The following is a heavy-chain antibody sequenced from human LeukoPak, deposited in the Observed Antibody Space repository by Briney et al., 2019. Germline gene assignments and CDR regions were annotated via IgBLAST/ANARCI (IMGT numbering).Heavy chain of an antibody. CDR3: ARDPYGSGSYTPYNWFDP. V-gene: IGHV1-69*13. J-gene: IGHJ5*02. CDR2: IIPIFGTA. Sequence: SAVTVFNPAWGCKVSSYAIRWGRQSPGQGHKKMGGIIPIFGTANYAQKFQGRVTITADESTSTAYMELSSLRSEDTAVYYCARDPYGSGSYTPYNWFDPWGQGTLVTVSS. CDR1: GCKVSSYA. D-gene: IGHD3-10*01.